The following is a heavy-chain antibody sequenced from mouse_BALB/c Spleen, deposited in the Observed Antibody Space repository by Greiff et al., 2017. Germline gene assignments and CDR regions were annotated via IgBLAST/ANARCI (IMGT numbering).Heavy chain of an antibody. J-gene: IGHJ2*01. V-gene: IGHV1-77*01. D-gene: IGHD1-2*01. Sequence: VKLLESGPELVKPGASVKMSCKASGYTFTDYVISWVKQRTGQGLEWIGEIYPGSGSTYYNEKFKGKATLTADKSSNTAYMQLSSLTSEDSVVYFCAREKTTATYYFDYWGQGTTLTVSS. CDR3: AREKTTATYYFDY. CDR2: IYPGSGST. CDR1: GYTFTDYV.